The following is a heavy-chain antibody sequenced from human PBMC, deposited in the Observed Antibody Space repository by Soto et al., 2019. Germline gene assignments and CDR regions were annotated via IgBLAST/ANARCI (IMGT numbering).Heavy chain of an antibody. V-gene: IGHV4-38-2*01. CDR3: ALGGYSYGSPYFDY. D-gene: IGHD5-18*01. CDR2: IYHSGTT. CDR1: GYSISSGYY. Sequence: ETRALTCAVSGYSISSGYYWGWMRQPPGKGLEWIGGIYHSGTTYYNPSLKSRVTISVDTSKTQFSLKLSSVTAADTAVYYCALGGYSYGSPYFDYWGQGTLVTVSS. J-gene: IGHJ4*02.